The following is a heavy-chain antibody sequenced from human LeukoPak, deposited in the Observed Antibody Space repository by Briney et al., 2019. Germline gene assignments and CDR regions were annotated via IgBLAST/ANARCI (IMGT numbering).Heavy chain of an antibody. CDR2: TYYRSKWYN. CDR1: GDSVSSNSGT. V-gene: IGHV6-1*01. D-gene: IGHD6-13*01. Sequence: SQTLSLTCAISGDSVSSNSGTWTWIRQSPSRGLEWLGRTYYRSKWYNDYAVSVKSRITINPDTSKNQFSLQLNSVTPGDTAVYYCARGSSSSSWYFDYWGQGTLVTVSS. J-gene: IGHJ4*02. CDR3: ARGSSSSSWYFDY.